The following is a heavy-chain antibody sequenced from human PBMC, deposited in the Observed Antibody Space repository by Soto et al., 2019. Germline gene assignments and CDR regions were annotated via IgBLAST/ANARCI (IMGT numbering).Heavy chain of an antibody. Sequence: GGSLRLSCAASGFTFSNSWMSWVRQAPGKGLEWVSNINGSGGKKYYADSVKGRFTISRDNSKNTLYLQMNSLRAEDTAVYYCAKDLYGDFDYWGQGTLVTVSS. CDR1: GFTFSNSW. D-gene: IGHD4-17*01. CDR2: INGSGGKK. V-gene: IGHV3-23*01. CDR3: AKDLYGDFDY. J-gene: IGHJ4*02.